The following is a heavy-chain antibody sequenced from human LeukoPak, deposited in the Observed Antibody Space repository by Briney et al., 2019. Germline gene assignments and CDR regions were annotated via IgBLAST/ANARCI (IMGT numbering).Heavy chain of an antibody. CDR1: GGSISSYY. V-gene: IGHV4-59*01. CDR3: ARGWGNKYYFDY. CDR2: IYYSGST. D-gene: IGHD3-16*01. Sequence: NPSEILSLTCTVSGGSISSYYWSWIRQPPGKGLEWIGYIYYSGSTNYNPSLKSRVTISVDTSKNQFSLKLSSVTAADTAVYYCARGWGNKYYFDYWGQGALVTVSS. J-gene: IGHJ4*02.